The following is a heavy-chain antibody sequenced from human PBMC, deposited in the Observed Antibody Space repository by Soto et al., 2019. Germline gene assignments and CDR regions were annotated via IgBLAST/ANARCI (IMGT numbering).Heavy chain of an antibody. V-gene: IGHV1-18*04. J-gene: IGHJ4*02. CDR1: GFIFNNYV. CDR2: ISANSGNT. Sequence: ASVKVSCKACGFIFNNYVISWVRQAPGQGLEWMGWISANSGNTNYAQKLQGRVTMTTDTSTSTAYMELRSLRSDDTAVYYCASAVNYDTSSRHFWCQGTLVTLSS. CDR3: ASAVNYDTSSRHF. D-gene: IGHD3-22*01.